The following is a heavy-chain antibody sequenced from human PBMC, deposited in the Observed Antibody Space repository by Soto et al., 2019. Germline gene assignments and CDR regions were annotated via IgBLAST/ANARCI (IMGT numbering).Heavy chain of an antibody. D-gene: IGHD6-13*01. J-gene: IGHJ4*02. V-gene: IGHV3-30*18. CDR1: GFTFSSYG. CDR3: AKDQGSWYRD. Sequence: GGSLRLSCAASGFTFSSYGMHWVRQAPGKGLEWVAVISYDGSNKYYADSVKGRFTISRDNSKNTLYLQMNSLRAEDTAVYYSAKDQGSWYRDWGQGTLVTVSS. CDR2: ISYDGSNK.